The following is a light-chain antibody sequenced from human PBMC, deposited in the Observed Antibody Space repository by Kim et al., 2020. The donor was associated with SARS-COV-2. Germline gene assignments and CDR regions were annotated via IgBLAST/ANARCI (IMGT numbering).Light chain of an antibody. J-gene: IGKJ4*01. V-gene: IGKV3-20*01. CDR1: QTLGSTY. CDR3: QQYGSSLLT. Sequence: PGERATLSCRASQTLGSTYLAWYQQKPGQTPRLLIFDASIRAAGIPDRFSGSGSGTDFTLTISRLEPEDFAVYYCQQYGSSLLTFGGGTKV. CDR2: DAS.